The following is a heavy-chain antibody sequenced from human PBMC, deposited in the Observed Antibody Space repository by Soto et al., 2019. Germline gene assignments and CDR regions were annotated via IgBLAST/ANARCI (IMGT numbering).Heavy chain of an antibody. CDR2: IRSKGNNYAT. D-gene: IGHD4-17*01. CDR3: TVTTVTKANDL. Sequence: GGSLRLSCAASGFTFTDSALHWVRQASGKGLEWLARIRSKGNNYATAYPASLKGRFTISRDDSKSTAYLQMNSLKTEDTAVYYCTVTTVTKANDLCGQGTLVTVSS. J-gene: IGHJ4*02. CDR1: GFTFTDSA. V-gene: IGHV3-73*01.